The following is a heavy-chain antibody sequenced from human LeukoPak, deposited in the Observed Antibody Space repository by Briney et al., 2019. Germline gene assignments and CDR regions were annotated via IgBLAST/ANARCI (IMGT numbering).Heavy chain of an antibody. CDR1: GFTFSSYA. CDR2: ISYDGSNK. Sequence: GGPLRLSCAASGFTFSSYAMHWVRQAPGKGLEWVAVISYDGSNKYYADSVKGRFTISRDNSKNTLYLQMNSLRAEDTAVYYCAMQPGYYDSSGYYPGTFDIWGQGTMVTVSS. J-gene: IGHJ3*02. V-gene: IGHV3-30-3*01. CDR3: AMQPGYYDSSGYYPGTFDI. D-gene: IGHD3-22*01.